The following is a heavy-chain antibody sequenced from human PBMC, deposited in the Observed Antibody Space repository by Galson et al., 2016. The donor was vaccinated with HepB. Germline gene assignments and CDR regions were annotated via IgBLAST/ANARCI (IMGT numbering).Heavy chain of an antibody. CDR3: AKSGGGYTYGTGGLDY. CDR1: GFTFSSYS. CDR2: IRYNSKSI. J-gene: IGHJ4*02. D-gene: IGHD5-18*01. V-gene: IGHV3-48*02. Sequence: SLRLSCAASGFTFSSYSMNWVRQAPGKGLEWVSYIRYNSKSIYYADSVKGRFSISRDNAKNSLDLQMNSLRDEDTAVYYCAKSGGGYTYGTGGLDYWGQGTLVTVSS.